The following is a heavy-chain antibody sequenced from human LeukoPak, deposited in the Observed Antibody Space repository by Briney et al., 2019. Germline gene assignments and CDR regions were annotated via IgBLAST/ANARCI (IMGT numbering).Heavy chain of an antibody. D-gene: IGHD4-23*01. CDR3: ARDLLNEGNHLDY. V-gene: IGHV4-39*07. Sequence: SETLSLTCGVSGGSLSGYYWSWIRQPPGKGLEWIGSIYDSGSTYYNPSLKSRVTISVDTSKNQFSLKLSSVTAADTAVYYCARDLLNEGNHLDYWGQGTLVTVSS. CDR2: IYDSGST. CDR1: GGSLSGYY. J-gene: IGHJ4*02.